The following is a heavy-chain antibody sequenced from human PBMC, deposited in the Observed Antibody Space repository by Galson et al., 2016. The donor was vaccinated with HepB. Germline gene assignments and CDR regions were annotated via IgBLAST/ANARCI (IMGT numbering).Heavy chain of an antibody. Sequence: SLRLSCAASGFTFSTYGMHWVRQAPGKGLEWVAVISYDGNTKYYVDSVKGRFTISRDNSKNTLYLQMNSLKSEDTAVYHCAKVLREYSYGYSGWYFDLWGCGTLVTVSS. CDR1: GFTFSTYG. J-gene: IGHJ2*01. CDR2: ISYDGNTK. CDR3: AKVLREYSYGYSGWYFDL. D-gene: IGHD5-18*01. V-gene: IGHV3-30*18.